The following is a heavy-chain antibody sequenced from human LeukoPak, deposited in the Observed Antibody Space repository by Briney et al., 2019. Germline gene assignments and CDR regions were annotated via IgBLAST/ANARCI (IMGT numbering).Heavy chain of an antibody. D-gene: IGHD1-14*01. CDR2: VGPTGSDR. J-gene: IGHJ4*02. CDR3: ATETNGRHYDY. CDR1: GLTFSTSG. V-gene: IGHV3-21*06. Sequence: GGSLRLSCTASGLTFSTSGFNWVRQAPGKGLEWAASVGPTGSDRYHADSIKGRFTISRDNANNFLYLQMNSLRAEDTAVYYCATETNGRHYDYWGQGTLLTVSS.